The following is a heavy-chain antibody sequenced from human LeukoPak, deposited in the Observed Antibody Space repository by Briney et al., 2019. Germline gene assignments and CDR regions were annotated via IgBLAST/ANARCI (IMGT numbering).Heavy chain of an antibody. CDR3: ASSSWSRSYFDY. CDR1: GYSVSSCYY. V-gene: IGHV4-38-2*01. J-gene: IGHJ4*02. Sequence: SETLSLTCAVSGYSVSSCYYWGWIRQPPGKGLEWIGSIFYSESAYHNPSLRSRVTISLDTSKNQFSLNLRSATAADTAVYYCASSSWSRSYFDYWGQGTLVTVSS. CDR2: IFYSESA. D-gene: IGHD6-13*01.